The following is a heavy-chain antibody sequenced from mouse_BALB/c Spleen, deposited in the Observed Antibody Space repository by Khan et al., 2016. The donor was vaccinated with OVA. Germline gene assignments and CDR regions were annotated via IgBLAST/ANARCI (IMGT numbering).Heavy chain of an antibody. CDR2: TNPTNGRT. CDR3: ARIKKIVATYFDY. V-gene: IGHV1S81*02. D-gene: IGHD1-1*01. CDR1: GYTFTSYW. J-gene: IGHJ2*01. Sequence: QVQLKESGAELVKAGASVKMSCKASGYTFTSYWMHWEKQRLGQGLEWFAETNPTNGRTYYNEKFKSKATLTVDKSSSTAYMLLSGPTFEDSAVYYCARIKKIVATYFDYWGQGTTLTVAS.